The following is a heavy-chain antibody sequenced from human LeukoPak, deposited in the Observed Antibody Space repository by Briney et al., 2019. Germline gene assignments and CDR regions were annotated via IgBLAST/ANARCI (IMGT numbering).Heavy chain of an antibody. J-gene: IGHJ5*02. CDR2: INPNSGGT. CDR3: ARAPGYCSSTSCPNWFDP. Sequence: ASVKVSCKPSGYTFTGYYMHWVRQAPGQGLEWMGWINPNSGGTNYAQKFQGRVTMTRDTSISTAYMELSRLRSDDTAVYYCARAPGYCSSTSCPNWFDPWGQGTLVTVSS. V-gene: IGHV1-2*02. D-gene: IGHD2-2*03. CDR1: GYTFTGYY.